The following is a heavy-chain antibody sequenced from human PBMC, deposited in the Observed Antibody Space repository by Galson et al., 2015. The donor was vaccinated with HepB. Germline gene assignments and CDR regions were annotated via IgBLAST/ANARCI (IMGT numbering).Heavy chain of an antibody. CDR2: ITSDGRST. Sequence: SLRLSCAASEFPFSNYCMRWVHQAPGAGLVWVSRITSDGRSTTYADSVKGRFTISRDNAKNTLYLQMNSLRAAHTAVYYCTREEMQPSPLCHCTGMEIWG. V-gene: IGHV3-74*01. J-gene: IGHJ6*02. D-gene: IGHD5-24*01. CDR3: TREEMQPSPLCHCTGMEI. CDR1: EFPFSNYC.